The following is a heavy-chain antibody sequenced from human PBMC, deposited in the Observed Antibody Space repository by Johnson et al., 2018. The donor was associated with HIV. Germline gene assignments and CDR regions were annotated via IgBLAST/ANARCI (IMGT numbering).Heavy chain of an antibody. Sequence: QVQLVESGGGLVQPGGSLRLSCAASGFTFSSYGMHWVRQAPGKGLEWVALISYDESNKYYTDSVKGRFTISRDNAKNSLVLQMNSLRAEDTAVYFCARDGSSWITGKFDAFDIWGQGTMVTVSS. D-gene: IGHD6-13*01. V-gene: IGHV3-30*03. CDR2: ISYDESNK. CDR1: GFTFSSYG. CDR3: ARDGSSWITGKFDAFDI. J-gene: IGHJ3*02.